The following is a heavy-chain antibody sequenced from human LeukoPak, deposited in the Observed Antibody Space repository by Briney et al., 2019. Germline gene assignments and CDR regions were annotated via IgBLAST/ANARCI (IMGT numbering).Heavy chain of an antibody. J-gene: IGHJ3*02. D-gene: IGHD3-10*01. Sequence: SETLSLTCTVSGGSISSGSYCWSWIRQPAGRGLEWIGRIYTSGSTNYNPSLKRRITISVDTSKNQFSLKLSSVTAVDTAVYYCARAQNYYGLTPDAFDIWGQGTMVTVSS. CDR3: ARAQNYYGLTPDAFDI. CDR1: GGSISSGSYC. V-gene: IGHV4-61*02. CDR2: IYTSGST.